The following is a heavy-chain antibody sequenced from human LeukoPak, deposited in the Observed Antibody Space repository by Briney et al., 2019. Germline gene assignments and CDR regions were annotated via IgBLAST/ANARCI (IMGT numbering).Heavy chain of an antibody. J-gene: IGHJ5*02. Sequence: SETLSLTCTVSGGSISSSSYYWGWIRQPPGKGLEWIGSIYYSGSTYYNPSLKSRVTISVDTSKNQFSLKLSSVTAADTAVYYCARQYYDILTGYFRWFDPWGQGTLVTVSS. CDR2: IYYSGST. CDR3: ARQYYDILTGYFRWFDP. V-gene: IGHV4-39*07. CDR1: GGSISSSSYY. D-gene: IGHD3-9*01.